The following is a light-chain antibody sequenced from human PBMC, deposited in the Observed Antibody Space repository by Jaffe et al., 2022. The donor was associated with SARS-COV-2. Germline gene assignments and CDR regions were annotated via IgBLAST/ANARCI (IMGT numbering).Light chain of an antibody. V-gene: IGKV3-11*01. CDR2: DAS. CDR1: QSVANY. J-gene: IGKJ4*01. Sequence: ETVLTQSPATLSLSPGERATLSCRASQSVANYLAWYQQKPGQAPRLLIYDASNRATGVPARFSGSGSGTDFTLTISSLEPEDFAVYYCQQRLNWPPLTFGGGTKVEIK. CDR3: QQRLNWPPLT.